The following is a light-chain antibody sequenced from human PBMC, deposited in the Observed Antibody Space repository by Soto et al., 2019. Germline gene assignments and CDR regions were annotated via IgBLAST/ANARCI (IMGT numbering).Light chain of an antibody. CDR2: DAS. Sequence: DIQMTQSPSSLSAPVGDRVTITCQASQDINKYLNWYQQKVGKAPKLLIDDASNLETGVPSRFSGSGSGTDFTFTISSLQPEDIATYYCQQYDNLPFTFGPGTKVDIK. CDR1: QDINKY. V-gene: IGKV1-33*01. CDR3: QQYDNLPFT. J-gene: IGKJ3*01.